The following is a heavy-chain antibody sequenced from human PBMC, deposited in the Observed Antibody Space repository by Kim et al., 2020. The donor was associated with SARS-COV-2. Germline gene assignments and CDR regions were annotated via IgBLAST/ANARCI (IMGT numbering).Heavy chain of an antibody. CDR1: GGSVSSGSYY. J-gene: IGHJ6*02. Sequence: SETLSLTCTVSGGSVSSGSYYWSWIRQPPGKGLEWIGYIYYSGSTNYNPSLKSRVTISVDTSKNQFSLKLSSVTAADTAVYYCARGPAAWGGYYYYGMDVWGQGTTVTVSS. CDR2: IYYSGST. V-gene: IGHV4-61*01. CDR3: ARGPAAWGGYYYYGMDV. D-gene: IGHD6-13*01.